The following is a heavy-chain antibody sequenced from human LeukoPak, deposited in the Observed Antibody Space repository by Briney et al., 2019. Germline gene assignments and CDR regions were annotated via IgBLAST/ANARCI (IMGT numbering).Heavy chain of an antibody. J-gene: IGHJ4*02. V-gene: IGHV4-59*01. CDR2: IYYSGST. CDR1: GGSIKIYY. D-gene: IGHD5-12*01. CDR3: ARGLLNSGLHPFDY. Sequence: PSETLSLTCTVSGGSIKIYYWSWLRQPPEKGLEWIGYIYYSGSTNYNPSLKSRVTISVDTSKNQFSLKLNSVTAADTAVYYCARGLLNSGLHPFDYWGQGTLVTVSS.